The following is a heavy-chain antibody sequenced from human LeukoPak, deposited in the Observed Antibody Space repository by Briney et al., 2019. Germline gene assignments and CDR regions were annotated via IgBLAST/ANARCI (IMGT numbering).Heavy chain of an antibody. D-gene: IGHD1-26*01. V-gene: IGHV4-31*03. CDR3: ARGPGIVAAATLDY. Sequence: LSLTCTVSGGSISSDDYYWSWIRQHPGKGLEWIGYVFHSGSTYYNPSLKSRVTMSVDTSKNQFSLTLSSVTAADTAVYYCARGPGIVAAATLDYWGQGTLVTVSS. J-gene: IGHJ4*02. CDR1: GGSISSDDYY. CDR2: VFHSGST.